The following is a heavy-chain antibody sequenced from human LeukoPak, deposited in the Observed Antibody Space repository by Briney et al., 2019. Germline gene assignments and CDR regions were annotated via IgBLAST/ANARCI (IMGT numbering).Heavy chain of an antibody. CDR3: AKRGVVIRVILVGFHKEAYYFDS. V-gene: IGHV3-23*01. CDR2: ISDRGSRT. J-gene: IGHJ4*02. D-gene: IGHD3-22*01. CDR1: GITLSNYG. Sequence: PGGSLRLSCAVAGITLSNYGMSWVRQAPGKGLEGVAGISDRGSRTNYADSVKGRFTISTDRPKNTLYLQMNSLRAEDTAVYFCAKRGVVIRVILVGFHKEAYYFDSWGQGALVTVSS.